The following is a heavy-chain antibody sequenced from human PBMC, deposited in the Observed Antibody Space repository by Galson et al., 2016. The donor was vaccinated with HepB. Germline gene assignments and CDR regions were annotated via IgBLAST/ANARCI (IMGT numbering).Heavy chain of an antibody. D-gene: IGHD3-9*01. V-gene: IGHV4-31*03. Sequence: CTVSGGSISRGGYYWTWIRQHPGKGLEWIGYIFYSGITYYNPSLKSRVTISVDTSKNQFSLNLSSVTAADTAVYYCARDSLVLRGFDIWGQGTMVTVAS. CDR2: IFYSGIT. J-gene: IGHJ3*02. CDR1: GGSISRGGYY. CDR3: ARDSLVLRGFDI.